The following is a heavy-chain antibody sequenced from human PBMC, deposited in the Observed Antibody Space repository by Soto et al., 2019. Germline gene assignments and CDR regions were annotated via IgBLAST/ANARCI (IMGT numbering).Heavy chain of an antibody. D-gene: IGHD6-13*01. J-gene: IGHJ4*02. V-gene: IGHV3-48*02. CDR2: IGSSSSTM. CDR3: ARVRGTAAVGASVY. Sequence: SCSVAGGPFISHSRRWVSTNPGKGLEWVSYIGSSSSTMYYADSVKGRFTISRDNAKNSLYLQMNSLRDEDTAVYYCARVRGTAAVGASVYWGQGPLVTVSS. CDR1: GGPFISHS.